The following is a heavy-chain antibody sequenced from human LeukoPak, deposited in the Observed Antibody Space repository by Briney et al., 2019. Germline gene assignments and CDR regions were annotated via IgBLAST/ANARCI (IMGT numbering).Heavy chain of an antibody. D-gene: IGHD3-10*01. J-gene: IGHJ2*01. CDR1: GFTVSRNY. V-gene: IGHV3-53*01. Sequence: PGGSLRLSCAASGFTVSRNYMSWVRQAPGKGLEWVSVICSGGRTYYADSAKGRFTNSRDNSKNTLYLQMNSLRAEDTAVYYCAKHSTGVECWGRGTLVTVSS. CDR3: AKHSTGVEC. CDR2: ICSGGRT.